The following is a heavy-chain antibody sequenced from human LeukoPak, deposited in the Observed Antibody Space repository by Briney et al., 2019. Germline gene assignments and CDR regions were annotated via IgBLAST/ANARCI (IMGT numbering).Heavy chain of an antibody. Sequence: GGSLRLSCAASGFTFSSYEMNWVRQAPGKGLEWVSYISSSGTTIYYADSVKGRFTISRDNAKNSLYLQMNSLRAEDTAVYYCAGAPSYSSLLDYWGQGTLVTVSS. J-gene: IGHJ4*02. CDR3: AGAPSYSSLLDY. CDR2: ISSSGTTI. CDR1: GFTFSSYE. D-gene: IGHD6-13*01. V-gene: IGHV3-48*03.